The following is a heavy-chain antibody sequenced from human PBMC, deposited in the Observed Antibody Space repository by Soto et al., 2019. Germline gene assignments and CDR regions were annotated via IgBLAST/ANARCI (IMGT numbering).Heavy chain of an antibody. D-gene: IGHD2-15*01. CDR3: ARAAPRYCSGGSCYAGRDS. Sequence: QVQLQQWGAGRLKPSETLSLTCAVYGGSFSGYYWSWIRQPPGKGLEWIGEINHSGSTNYNPSLKSLVTIAVVPSKNHCALKLSSVTAADTAVYYCARAAPRYCSGGSCYAGRDSWGQGTLVTVSS. J-gene: IGHJ4*02. V-gene: IGHV4-34*01. CDR1: GGSFSGYY. CDR2: INHSGST.